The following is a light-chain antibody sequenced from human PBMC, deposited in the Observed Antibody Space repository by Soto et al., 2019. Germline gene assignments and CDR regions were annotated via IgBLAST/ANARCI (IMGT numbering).Light chain of an antibody. CDR3: QQYNNWPPYT. CDR2: GAS. Sequence: EIVMTQSPATLSVCPGERATLSCRASQNVNSNLAWYQQKPGQAPSLLIYGASTRATGVPARFSGSGSGTEFTLTISSLQSEDFAVYYCQQYNNWPPYTFGQGTKLEIK. J-gene: IGKJ2*01. V-gene: IGKV3-15*01. CDR1: QNVNSN.